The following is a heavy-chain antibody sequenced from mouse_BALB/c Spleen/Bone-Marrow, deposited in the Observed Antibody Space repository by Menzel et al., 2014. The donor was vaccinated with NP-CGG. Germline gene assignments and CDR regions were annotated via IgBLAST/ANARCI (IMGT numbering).Heavy chain of an antibody. CDR3: ARETAIVADFDY. J-gene: IGHJ2*01. CDR1: AYSITSDYG. V-gene: IGHV3-1*02. CDR2: IHYSGNT. Sequence: EVKLVESGPDLVKPSQSVSLTCTVTAYSITSDYGWHWIRQFPGNRLEWMAYIHYSGNTDYNPSLKSRISITRDTSKNQFFLQLNSVTTEDTATYYCARETAIVADFDYWGQGTTLTVPS. D-gene: IGHD1-1*01.